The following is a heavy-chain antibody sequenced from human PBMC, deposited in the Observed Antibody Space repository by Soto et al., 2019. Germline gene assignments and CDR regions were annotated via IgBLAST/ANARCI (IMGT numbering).Heavy chain of an antibody. Sequence: QEHLQQWGAGLLKPTETLSLTCAVYGGSFSGHFWSWIRQSPGKGLEWIGDINQGGRTNCNPSVTSRVTKPLDTADAELSLNLTCVTGAATAMYYGAGSRRLVREFGTWVQATPVAVS. CDR2: INQGGRT. J-gene: IGHJ5*02. D-gene: IGHD3-10*01. CDR1: GGSFSGHF. V-gene: IGHV4-34*01. CDR3: AGSRRLVREFGT.